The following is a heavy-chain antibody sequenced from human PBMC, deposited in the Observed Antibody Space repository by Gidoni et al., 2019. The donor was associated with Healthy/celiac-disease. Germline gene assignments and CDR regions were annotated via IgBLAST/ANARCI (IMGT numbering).Heavy chain of an antibody. D-gene: IGHD2-21*02. V-gene: IGHV4-39*01. J-gene: IGHJ6*02. CDR2: IYYSGST. CDR1: GGSISSSSYY. Sequence: QLQLQESGPGLVKPSETLSLTCTVSGGSISSSSYYWGWIRQPPGKGLEWIGSIYYSGSTYYNPSLKSRVTISVDTSKNQFSLKLSSVTAADTAVYYCARLALYCGGDCPRNTFYYYGMDVWGQGTTVTVSS. CDR3: ARLALYCGGDCPRNTFYYYGMDV.